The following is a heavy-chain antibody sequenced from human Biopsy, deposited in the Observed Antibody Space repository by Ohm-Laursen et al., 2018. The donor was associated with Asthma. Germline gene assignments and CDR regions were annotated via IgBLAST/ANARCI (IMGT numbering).Heavy chain of an antibody. CDR3: ARQSGQDYGDSSGFDI. V-gene: IGHV3-30*03. CDR2: VSSDGHNK. Sequence: SSLRLSCSASGFVFSQCGMHWVRQGPGKGLEWVAFVSSDGHNKYYEDSVKGRFTISRDNSRNRLYLQINRLTVEDSAVYFCARQSGQDYGDSSGFDIWGQGTKVAVSS. CDR1: GFVFSQCG. D-gene: IGHD3-22*01. J-gene: IGHJ3*02.